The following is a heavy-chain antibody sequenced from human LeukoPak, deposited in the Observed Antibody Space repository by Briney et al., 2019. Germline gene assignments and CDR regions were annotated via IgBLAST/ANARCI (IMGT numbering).Heavy chain of an antibody. J-gene: IGHJ4*02. Sequence: SETLSLTCAVYGGSFSGYYWSWIRQPPGKGLEWIGEINHSGSTNYNPSLKSRVTISVDTSKNQFSLKLSSVTAADTAVYYCARHVGVQGVDYWGQGTLVTVSS. D-gene: IGHD1-26*01. V-gene: IGHV4-34*01. CDR3: ARHVGVQGVDY. CDR1: GGSFSGYY. CDR2: INHSGST.